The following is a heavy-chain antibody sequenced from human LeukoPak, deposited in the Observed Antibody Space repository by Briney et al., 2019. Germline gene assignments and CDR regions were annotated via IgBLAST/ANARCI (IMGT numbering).Heavy chain of an antibody. CDR3: ARRGYCSSASCHSFDY. D-gene: IGHD2-2*01. V-gene: IGHV5-51*01. CDR1: GYSFTSYW. Sequence: NPGESLKTSCKGSGYSFTSYWIGWVRQMPGKGLGGMGIIYPSDSDARYSPSFQGQVTVSVDKSISTAYLQWSSLKASDTAMYYCARRGYCSSASCHSFDYWGQGTLVTVSS. CDR2: IYPSDSDA. J-gene: IGHJ4*02.